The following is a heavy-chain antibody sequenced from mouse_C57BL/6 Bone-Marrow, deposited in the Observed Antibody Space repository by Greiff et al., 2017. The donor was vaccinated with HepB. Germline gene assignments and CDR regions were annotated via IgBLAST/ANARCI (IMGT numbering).Heavy chain of an antibody. Sequence: VQGVESGPELVKPGASVKISCKASGYAFSSSWMNWVKQRPGKGLEWIGRIYPGDGDTNYNGKFKGKATLTADKSSSTAYMQLSSLTSEDSAVYFCARAYYSNYVFAYWGQGTLVTVSA. D-gene: IGHD2-5*01. CDR2: IYPGDGDT. CDR3: ARAYYSNYVFAY. CDR1: GYAFSSSW. J-gene: IGHJ3*01. V-gene: IGHV1-82*01.